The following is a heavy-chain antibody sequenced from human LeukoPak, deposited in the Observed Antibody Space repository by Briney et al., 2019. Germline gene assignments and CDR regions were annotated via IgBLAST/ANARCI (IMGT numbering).Heavy chain of an antibody. CDR2: IIPIFGTA. J-gene: IGHJ4*02. D-gene: IGHD5-18*01. CDR3: ARNVDTAMVLPFDY. V-gene: IGHV1-69*13. Sequence: SVKVSGKASGGTFSSYAISWVRQAPGQGLEWMGGIIPIFGTANYAQKFQGRVTITADESTSTAYMELSSLRSEDTAVYYCARNVDTAMVLPFDYWGQGTLVTVSS. CDR1: GGTFSSYA.